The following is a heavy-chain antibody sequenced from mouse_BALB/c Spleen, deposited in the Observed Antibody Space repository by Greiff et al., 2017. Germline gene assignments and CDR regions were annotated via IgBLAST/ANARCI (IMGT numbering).Heavy chain of an antibody. CDR1: GYSITSGYY. CDR2: ISYDGSN. V-gene: IGHV3-6*02. D-gene: IGHD1-2*01. CDR3: ARGDYGYGY. J-gene: IGHJ2*01. Sequence: DVQLQESGPGLVKPSQSLSLTCSVTGYSITSGYYWNWIRQFPGNKLEWMGYISYDGSNNYNPSLKNRISITRDTSKNQFFLKLNSVTTEDTATYYCARGDYGYGYWGQGTTLTVSS.